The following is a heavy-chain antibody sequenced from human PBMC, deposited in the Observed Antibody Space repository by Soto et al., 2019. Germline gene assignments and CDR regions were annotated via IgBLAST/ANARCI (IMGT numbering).Heavy chain of an antibody. CDR3: AHPRGYGVFDAYDI. V-gene: IGHV3-21*04. J-gene: IGHJ3*02. Sequence: GGSLRLSCAASGFTFSSYSMNWVRQAPGKGLEWVSSISSSSSYIYYADSVKGRFTISRDNSMNALYLQMNSLRIEDTAVYYCAHPRGYGVFDAYDIWGQGTMVTVSS. D-gene: IGHD4-17*01. CDR1: GFTFSSYS. CDR2: ISSSSSYI.